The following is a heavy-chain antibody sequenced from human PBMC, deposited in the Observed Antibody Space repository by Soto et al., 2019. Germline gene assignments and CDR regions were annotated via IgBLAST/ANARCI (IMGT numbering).Heavy chain of an antibody. D-gene: IGHD3-10*01. CDR2: ISYSGST. V-gene: IGHV4-59*08. CDR1: GASSRNYY. Sequence: PSVTLSLTCPVPGASSRNYYWRWIREPPGKGLEWIGYISYSGSTNYNPSLKSRVTISVDTSKNQFSLKLSSVTAADTAVYYCARVPGPWGQGTLVTVS. J-gene: IGHJ5*02. CDR3: ARVPGP.